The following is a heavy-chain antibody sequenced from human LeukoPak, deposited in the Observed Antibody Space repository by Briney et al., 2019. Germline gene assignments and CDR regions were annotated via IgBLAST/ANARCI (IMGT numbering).Heavy chain of an antibody. CDR1: GFTFSSYV. Sequence: GGSLRLSCAASGFTFSSYVMAWVRQAPGKGLEWVSGISGSGGNTYYAESVKGRLTISRDNSKNTLYLQLNSLRAGDTAVYYCAKAYSPIQLWCFDSWGQGIMVTVSS. CDR3: AKAYSPIQLWCFDS. V-gene: IGHV3-23*01. J-gene: IGHJ4*02. CDR2: ISGSGGNT. D-gene: IGHD5-18*01.